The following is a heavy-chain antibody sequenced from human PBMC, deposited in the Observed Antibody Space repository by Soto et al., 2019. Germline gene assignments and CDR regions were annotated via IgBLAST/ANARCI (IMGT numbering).Heavy chain of an antibody. CDR3: AREMGATHGPFDY. D-gene: IGHD1-26*01. CDR2: LSNTGRRT. J-gene: IGHJ4*02. Sequence: GGSLRLSCVVSVFPFGANAMSWVRQAPGKGLEWVSGLSNTGRRTSYADSVKGRFNISRDNSENTVYLQMNSLRVEDTAVYYCAREMGATHGPFDYWGKGNLVTVSS. CDR1: VFPFGANA. V-gene: IGHV3-23*01.